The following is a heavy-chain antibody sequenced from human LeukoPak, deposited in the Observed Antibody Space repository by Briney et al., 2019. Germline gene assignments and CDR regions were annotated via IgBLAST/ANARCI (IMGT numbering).Heavy chain of an antibody. CDR1: GYTFTGYY. V-gene: IGHV1-2*02. Sequence: GASVKVSCKASGYTFTGYYMHWVRQAPGQGLEWMGWINPNSGGTNYAQKFQGRVTMTRDTSISTAYMELSSLRSEDTAVYYCAKSSRRGSGSYSRFDYWGQGTLVTVSS. D-gene: IGHD3-10*01. J-gene: IGHJ4*02. CDR3: AKSSRRGSGSYSRFDY. CDR2: INPNSGGT.